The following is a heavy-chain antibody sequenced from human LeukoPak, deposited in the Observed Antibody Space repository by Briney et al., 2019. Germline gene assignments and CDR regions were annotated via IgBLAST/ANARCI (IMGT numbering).Heavy chain of an antibody. V-gene: IGHV1-2*02. CDR1: GYTFTGYY. CDR3: ARGVITTYYYDSSGSD. D-gene: IGHD3-22*01. Sequence: AASVKVSCKASGYTFTGYYMHWVRQAPGQGLEWMGWINPNSGGTNYAQKFQGRVTMTRDTSISTAYMELSRLRSDDTAVYYCARGVITTYYYDSSGSDWGQGTLVTVSS. J-gene: IGHJ4*02. CDR2: INPNSGGT.